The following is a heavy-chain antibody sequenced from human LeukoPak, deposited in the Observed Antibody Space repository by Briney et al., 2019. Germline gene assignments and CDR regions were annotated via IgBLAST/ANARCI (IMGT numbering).Heavy chain of an antibody. CDR1: GFTFSSYW. J-gene: IGHJ4*02. V-gene: IGHV3-74*01. D-gene: IGHD3-10*01. Sequence: GGSLRLSCAASGFTFSSYWMHWVRQTPGKGLVWVSRIESDGSTIYADSVRGRFTISRDNAKNSLYLQMNSLRAEDTAVYYCARFPDNAYGSGSYYFDYWGQGTLVTVSS. CDR2: IESDGST. CDR3: ARFPDNAYGSGSYYFDY.